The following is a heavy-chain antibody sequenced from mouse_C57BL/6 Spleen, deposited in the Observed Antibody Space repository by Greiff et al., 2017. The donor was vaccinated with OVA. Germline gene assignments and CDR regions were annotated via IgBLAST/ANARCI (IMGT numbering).Heavy chain of an antibody. Sequence: EVKVEESGEGLVKPGGSLKLSCAASGFTFSSYAMSWVRQTPEKRLEWVAYISSGGGYIYYADTVKGRFTISRDNARNTLYLQMSSLKSEDTAMYYCTRDDGYLRAMDYWGQGTSVTVSS. CDR3: TRDDGYLRAMDY. CDR1: GFTFSSYA. CDR2: ISSGGGYI. J-gene: IGHJ4*01. D-gene: IGHD2-3*01. V-gene: IGHV5-9-1*02.